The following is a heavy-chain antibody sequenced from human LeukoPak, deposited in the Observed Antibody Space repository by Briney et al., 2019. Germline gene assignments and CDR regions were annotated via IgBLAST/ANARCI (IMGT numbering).Heavy chain of an antibody. CDR1: GCTISSYS. CDR3: ARGGRAAAGSLGY. V-gene: IGHV3-21*01. J-gene: IGHJ4*02. D-gene: IGHD6-13*01. CDR2: LSSSSSCI. Sequence: GCSLRLSCAASGCTISSYSSNVRRQAPGKGLELGSSLSSSSSCISYADSVKGRFTISRDNAENSLYLQLNSLRAEDTAVYYCARGGRAAAGSLGYWGQGTLVTVSS.